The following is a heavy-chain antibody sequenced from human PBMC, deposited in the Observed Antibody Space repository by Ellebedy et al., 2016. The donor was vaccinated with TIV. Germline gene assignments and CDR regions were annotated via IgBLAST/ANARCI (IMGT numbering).Heavy chain of an antibody. CDR1: GDSISSSNW. D-gene: IGHD6-13*01. J-gene: IGHJ4*02. Sequence: MPSETLSLTCAVSGDSISSSNWWKWVRQTPGKGLEWLGEIYQIWSTNYNTSLKSRVTISVDKSKNQFSLKLTSVTAADTAVYYCARAPAGTQQSPLDYWGQGTLVTVSS. V-gene: IGHV4-4*02. CDR3: ARAPAGTQQSPLDY. CDR2: IYQIWST.